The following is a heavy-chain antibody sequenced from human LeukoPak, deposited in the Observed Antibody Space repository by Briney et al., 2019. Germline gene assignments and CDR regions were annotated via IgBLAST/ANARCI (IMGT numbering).Heavy chain of an antibody. Sequence: SETLSLTCTVSGGSIRSYYCSWIRQPPGKGLEWVGYVYYSGSTSYNPSLKSRVTISVDTSKNQFSLKLSSVTAADTAVYYCARDSPLGWELLGFDYWGQGTLVTVSS. J-gene: IGHJ4*02. V-gene: IGHV4-59*12. CDR1: GGSIRSYY. CDR3: ARDSPLGWELLGFDY. CDR2: VYYSGST. D-gene: IGHD1-26*01.